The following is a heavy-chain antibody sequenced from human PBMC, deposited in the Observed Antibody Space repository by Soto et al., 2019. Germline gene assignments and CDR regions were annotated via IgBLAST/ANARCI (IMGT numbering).Heavy chain of an antibody. CDR1: GGSIRSYY. J-gene: IGHJ2*01. V-gene: IGHV4-59*01. CDR3: ARHGGDGDGYFDL. CDR2: IYYSGST. Sequence: QVQLQESGPGLVKPSETLSLTCTVSGGSIRSYYWSWIRQPPGKGLEWIGYIYYSGSTNYNPSLKSRVTISVDTSKNQFSLKLSSVTAADTAVYYCARHGGDGDGYFDLWGRGTLVTVSS. D-gene: IGHD2-21*02.